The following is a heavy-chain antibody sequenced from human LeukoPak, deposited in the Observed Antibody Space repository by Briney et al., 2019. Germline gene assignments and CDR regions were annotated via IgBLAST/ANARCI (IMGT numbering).Heavy chain of an antibody. CDR1: GGSISSYY. CDR2: IYYSGST. CDR3: AVTPQGVPTTYYYYYMDV. Sequence: KPSETLSLTCTVSGGSISSYYWSWIRQPPGKGLEWIGYIYYSGSTNYNPSLKSRVTISVDTSKNQFSLKLSSVTAADTAVYYCAVTPQGVPTTYYYYYMDVWGKGTTVTVSS. J-gene: IGHJ6*03. D-gene: IGHD4-23*01. V-gene: IGHV4-59*08.